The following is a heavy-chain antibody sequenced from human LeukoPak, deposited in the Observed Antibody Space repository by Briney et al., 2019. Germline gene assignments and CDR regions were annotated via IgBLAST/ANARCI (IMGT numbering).Heavy chain of an antibody. CDR3: ARRGYSSGWSADFDY. V-gene: IGHV4-39*07. CDR2: IYYTGST. CDR1: GGSIISSSYY. J-gene: IGHJ4*02. Sequence: SETLSLTCTVSGGSIISSSYYWGWIRQPPGKGLEWIGSIYYTGSTYYNPSLRSRVTMSVDTSKNQFSLKLSSVTAADTAVYYCARRGYSSGWSADFDYWGQGTLVTVSS. D-gene: IGHD6-19*01.